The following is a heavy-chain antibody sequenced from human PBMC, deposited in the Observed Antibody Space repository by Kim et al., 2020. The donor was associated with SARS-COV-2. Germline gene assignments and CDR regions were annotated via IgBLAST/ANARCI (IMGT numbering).Heavy chain of an antibody. J-gene: IGHJ4*02. V-gene: IGHV4-59*01. CDR3: ARDSDSSSPQTGFDY. D-gene: IGHD6-13*01. Sequence: SLKSRVTISVDTSKNQFSLKLSSVTAADTAVYYCARDSDSSSPQTGFDYWGQGTLVTVSS.